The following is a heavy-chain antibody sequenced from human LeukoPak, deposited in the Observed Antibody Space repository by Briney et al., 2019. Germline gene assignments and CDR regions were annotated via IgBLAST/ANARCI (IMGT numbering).Heavy chain of an antibody. Sequence: SGTLSLTCAVSGGSIRSGNWWSWIRQPPGKGLEWIGEIYHSGSTNYNPSLKSRVTISVDKSKNQFSLKLSSVTAADTAVYYCARDKFPLVGATGDDGFDIWGQGTMVTVSS. CDR3: ARDKFPLVGATGDDGFDI. CDR1: GGSIRSGNW. V-gene: IGHV4-4*02. CDR2: IYHSGST. J-gene: IGHJ3*02. D-gene: IGHD1-26*01.